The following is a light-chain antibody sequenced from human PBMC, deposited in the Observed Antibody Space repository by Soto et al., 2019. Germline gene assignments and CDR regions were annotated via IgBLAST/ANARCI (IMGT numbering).Light chain of an antibody. V-gene: IGLV3-21*02. CDR3: QVWNDSGDPVV. Sequence: SYELTQPPSMSVAPGHTARITCGGNNIETKSVHWYQHKPGQAPVLVVFDDSDRPSGIPERFSGSNSGNTATLTITRVEAGDEADYYGQVWNDSGDPVVFGGGTKLTVL. CDR2: DDS. J-gene: IGLJ2*01. CDR1: NIETKS.